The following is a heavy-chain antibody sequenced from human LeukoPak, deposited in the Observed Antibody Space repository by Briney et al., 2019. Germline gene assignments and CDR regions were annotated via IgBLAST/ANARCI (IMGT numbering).Heavy chain of an antibody. CDR3: ARDKYYDSSGYYSRLDY. J-gene: IGHJ4*02. V-gene: IGHV3-66*01. D-gene: IGHD3-22*01. CDR2: IYSGGST. Sequence: GGSLRLSCAASGFTVSSNYMSWVRQAPRKGLEWVSVIYSGGSTYYADSVKGRFTISRDNSKNTLYLQMNSLRAEDTAVYYCARDKYYDSSGYYSRLDYWGQGTLVTVSS. CDR1: GFTVSSNY.